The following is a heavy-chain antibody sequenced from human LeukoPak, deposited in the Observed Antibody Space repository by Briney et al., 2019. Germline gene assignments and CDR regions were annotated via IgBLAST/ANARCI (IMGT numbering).Heavy chain of an antibody. J-gene: IGHJ5*02. CDR3: ARAWLGLTGDGYTADNWFDP. Sequence: GASVNVSCKASGYTFTSYDISWVRQAPGQGLEWMGWISAYNGNTNYAQKLQGRVTMTTDTSTSTAYMELRSLRSDDTAVYYCARAWLGLTGDGYTADNWFDPWGQGTLVTVSS. D-gene: IGHD5-24*01. CDR1: GYTFTSYD. CDR2: ISAYNGNT. V-gene: IGHV1-18*01.